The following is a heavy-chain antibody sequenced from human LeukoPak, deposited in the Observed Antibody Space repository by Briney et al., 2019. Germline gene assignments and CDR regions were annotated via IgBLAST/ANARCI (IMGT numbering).Heavy chain of an antibody. CDR1: GYTFTSHD. CDR2: MNPDSGNT. D-gene: IGHD3-10*01. V-gene: IGHV1-8*01. J-gene: IGHJ5*02. Sequence: GASVKVSCKASGYTFTSHDINWVRQATGQGLEWMGWMNPDSGNTGYAQKFQGRVTMTRNTSISTAYMELSSLRSEDTAVYYCARDLITMVRGITVDWFDPWGQGTLVTVSS. CDR3: ARDLITMVRGITVDWFDP.